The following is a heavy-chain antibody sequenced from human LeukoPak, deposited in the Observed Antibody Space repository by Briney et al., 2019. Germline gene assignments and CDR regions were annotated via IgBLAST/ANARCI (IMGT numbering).Heavy chain of an antibody. V-gene: IGHV3-30*02. CDR1: GFTFSSYG. Sequence: GGSLRLSCAASGFTFSSYGMHWVRQAPGKGLEWVAFIRYDGSNKYYADSVKGRFTISRDNSKNTLYLQMNSLRAEDTAVYYCAKAGEMATLAAFDIWGQGTMVTVSS. CDR2: IRYDGSNK. CDR3: AKAGEMATLAAFDI. D-gene: IGHD5-24*01. J-gene: IGHJ3*02.